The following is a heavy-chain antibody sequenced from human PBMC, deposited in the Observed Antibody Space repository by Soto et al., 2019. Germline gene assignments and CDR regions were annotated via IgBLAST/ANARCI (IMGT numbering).Heavy chain of an antibody. D-gene: IGHD2-2*01. J-gene: IGHJ4*02. Sequence: ASVKVSCKASGYTFTNYGITWVRQAPGQGLEWMGGIGAYNGNTHYTQRLQGRVTITRDTSASTAYMELSSLRSEDTAVYYCARGIVPAAMIGYWGQGTLVTVSS. V-gene: IGHV1-18*01. CDR3: ARGIVPAAMIGY. CDR1: GYTFTNYG. CDR2: IGAYNGNT.